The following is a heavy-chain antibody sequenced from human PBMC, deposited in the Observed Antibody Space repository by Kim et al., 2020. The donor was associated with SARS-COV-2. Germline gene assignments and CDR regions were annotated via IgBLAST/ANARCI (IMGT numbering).Heavy chain of an antibody. D-gene: IGHD3-3*01. CDR2: ISSNGGST. J-gene: IGHJ6*02. CDR3: ARESAIMFFGVVIINYYFGMDI. V-gene: IGHV3-64*01. CDR1: GFTFSSYA. Sequence: GGSLRLSCAASGFTFSSYAMNWVRQAPGKGLEYVSAISSNGGSTYYANSVKGRFTISRDNSKNTLYLQMGSLRAEDMAVYYCARESAIMFFGVVIINYYFGMDIWGQGTTVTVSS.